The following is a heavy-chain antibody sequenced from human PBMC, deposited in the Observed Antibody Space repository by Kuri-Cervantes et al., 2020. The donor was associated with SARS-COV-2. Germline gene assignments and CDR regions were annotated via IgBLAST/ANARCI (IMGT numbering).Heavy chain of an antibody. Sequence: SETLSLTCAVYGGSFSGYYWSWIRQPPGKGLEWIGEINHSGGTNYNPSLKSRVTISVDTSKNQFSLKLSSVTAADTAVYYCARGYFSNAEWFSDFDYWGQGTLVTVSS. CDR3: ARGYFSNAEWFSDFDY. CDR1: GGSFSGYY. CDR2: INHSGGT. V-gene: IGHV4-34*01. J-gene: IGHJ4*02. D-gene: IGHD3-3*01.